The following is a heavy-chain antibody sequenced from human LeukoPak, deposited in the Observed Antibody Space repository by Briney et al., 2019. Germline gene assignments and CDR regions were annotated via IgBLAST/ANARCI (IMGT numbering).Heavy chain of an antibody. CDR3: ADPPSDF. CDR1: GFNFSTKW. J-gene: IGHJ4*02. CDR2: INRDGSEK. Sequence: GGSLRLSCATSGFNFSTKWMTWVRQAPGKGLEWVANINRDGSEKYHGDSVKGRFIISRDNAKRSLFLEMSSLRAEDTAAYYCADPPSDFWGQGTLVAVSS. V-gene: IGHV3-7*01.